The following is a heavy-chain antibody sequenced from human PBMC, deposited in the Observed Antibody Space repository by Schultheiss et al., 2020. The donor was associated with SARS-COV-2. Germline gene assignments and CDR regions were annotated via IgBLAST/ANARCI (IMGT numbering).Heavy chain of an antibody. Sequence: GGSLRLSCAGSGFTLSNHWMHWVRQAPGKGLEWVSVIYSGGSTYYADSVKGRFTISRDNSKNTLYLQMNSLRAEDTAVYYCAKDPLLWFGELGYWGQGTLVTVSS. V-gene: IGHV3-53*01. CDR1: GFTLSNHW. D-gene: IGHD3-10*01. CDR3: AKDPLLWFGELGY. J-gene: IGHJ4*02. CDR2: IYSGGST.